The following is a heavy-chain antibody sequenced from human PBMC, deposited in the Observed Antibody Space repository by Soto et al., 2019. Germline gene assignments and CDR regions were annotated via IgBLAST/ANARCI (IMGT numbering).Heavy chain of an antibody. CDR2: SSYRGRT. J-gene: IGHJ6*02. D-gene: IGHD6-19*01. Sequence: PSETLSLTCTVSGGSISTYPPTCIRQPPGRALQWVSPSSYRGRTSYNPSLNSRVTISVDTSKNQFPHKLTSVTVADTAIHYCVRDAQYTSRNIHYYARDVWGQGTTVAVSS. CDR3: VRDAQYTSRNIHYYARDV. CDR1: GGSISTYP. V-gene: IGHV4-59*01.